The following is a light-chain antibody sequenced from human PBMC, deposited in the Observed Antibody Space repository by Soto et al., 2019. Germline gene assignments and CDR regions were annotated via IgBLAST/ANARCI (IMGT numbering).Light chain of an antibody. CDR1: SGHSSYI. CDR3: ETWDGYFNWV. V-gene: IGLV4-60*02. J-gene: IGLJ3*02. Sequence: QPVLTQSSSASASLGSSVKLTCTLNSGHSSYIIAWHQQQPGKAPRYLMKLEGSGSYNKGSGVPDRFSGSSSGADRYLTISNLQFEDEADYYCETWDGYFNWVFGGGTKLTVL. CDR2: LEGSGSY.